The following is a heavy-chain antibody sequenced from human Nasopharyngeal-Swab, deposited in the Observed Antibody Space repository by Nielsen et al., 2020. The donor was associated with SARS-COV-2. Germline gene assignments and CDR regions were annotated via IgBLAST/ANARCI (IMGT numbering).Heavy chain of an antibody. V-gene: IGHV4-34*01. Sequence: WIRQPPGKGLEWIGEINHSGSTNYNPSLKSRVTISVDTSENQFSLKLSSVTAADTAVYYCARGLSYYVTAFDIWGQGTMVTVSS. J-gene: IGHJ3*02. D-gene: IGHD1-26*01. CDR3: ARGLSYYVTAFDI. CDR2: INHSGST.